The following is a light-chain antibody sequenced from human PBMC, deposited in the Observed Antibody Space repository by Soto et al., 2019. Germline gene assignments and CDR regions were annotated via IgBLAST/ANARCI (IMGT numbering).Light chain of an antibody. CDR1: QTISSS. CDR2: GAS. Sequence: EIVMTQSPATLSMSPGERATLSCWASQTISSSLAWYQQKPGQAPRLLIYGASTRAAGVPVRFSGSGSGTEFTLTINRLEPEDFAVYYCQQYNNWPRTFGQGTKLEIK. CDR3: QQYNNWPRT. J-gene: IGKJ2*01. V-gene: IGKV3-15*01.